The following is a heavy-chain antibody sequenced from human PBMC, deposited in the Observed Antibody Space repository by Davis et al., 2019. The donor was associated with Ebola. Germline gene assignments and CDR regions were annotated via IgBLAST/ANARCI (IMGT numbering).Heavy chain of an antibody. CDR3: ARDRAWNRNWFDP. CDR1: GGSISNHY. CDR2: IFYTGST. Sequence: PSETLSPTCNVSGGSISNHYWSWIRQPPGKGLEWIGYIFYTGSTNYNPSLKSRVTISLDRSENQISLELTSVTAADTAVYYCARDRAWNRNWFDPWGQGTLVTVSS. J-gene: IGHJ5*02. V-gene: IGHV4-59*11. D-gene: IGHD1-1*01.